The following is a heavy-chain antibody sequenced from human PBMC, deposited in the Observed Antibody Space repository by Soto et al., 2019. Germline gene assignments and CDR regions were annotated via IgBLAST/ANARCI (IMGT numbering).Heavy chain of an antibody. CDR2: IYYSGST. D-gene: IGHD6-19*01. Sequence: SETLSLTCTVSGGSISSYYWSWIRQPPGKGLEWIGYIYYSGSTNYNPSLKSRVTISVDTSKNQFSLKLSSVTAADTAVYYCARGYSSGWRRWYFDYWGQGTLVTVSS. CDR1: GGSISSYY. V-gene: IGHV4-59*01. CDR3: ARGYSSGWRRWYFDY. J-gene: IGHJ4*02.